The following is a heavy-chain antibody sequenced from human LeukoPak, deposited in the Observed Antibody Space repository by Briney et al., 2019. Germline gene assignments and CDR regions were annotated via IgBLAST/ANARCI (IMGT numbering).Heavy chain of an antibody. CDR2: ISYDGSNK. CDR3: ARGFCSTTSCPGWAYYYGMDV. J-gene: IGHJ6*04. CDR1: GFTFSSYA. Sequence: GRSLRLPCAVSGFTFSSYAMHWVRQAPGKGLEWVAVISYDGSNKYYADSVKGRFTISRDNSKNTLYLQMNSLGAEDTAVYYCARGFCSTTSCPGWAYYYGMDVWGKGTTVTVSS. D-gene: IGHD2-2*01. V-gene: IGHV3-30*04.